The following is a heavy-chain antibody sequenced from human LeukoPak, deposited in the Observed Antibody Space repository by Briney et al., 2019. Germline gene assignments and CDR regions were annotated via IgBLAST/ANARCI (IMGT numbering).Heavy chain of an antibody. CDR3: AKDISRWLQSCFDY. CDR1: GFTFSSYG. J-gene: IGHJ4*02. CDR2: ISYDGSNK. Sequence: GGSLRLSCAASGFTFSSYGMHWVRQAPGKGLEWVAVISYDGSNKYHADSVKGRFTISRDNSKNTLYLQMNSLRAEDTAVYYCAKDISRWLQSCFDYWGQGTLVTVSS. V-gene: IGHV3-30*18. D-gene: IGHD5-24*01.